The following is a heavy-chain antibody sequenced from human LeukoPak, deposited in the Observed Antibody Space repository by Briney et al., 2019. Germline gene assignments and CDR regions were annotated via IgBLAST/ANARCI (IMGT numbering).Heavy chain of an antibody. CDR2: IIPILGIA. D-gene: IGHD3-22*01. CDR1: GGTFSSYA. J-gene: IGHJ5*02. Sequence: GASVKVSCKASGGTFSSYAISWVRQASGQGLEWMGRIIPILGIANYAQKFQGRVTITADKSTSTAYMELSSLRSEDTAVYYCARDMPSITMIEALDPWGQGTLVTVSS. CDR3: ARDMPSITMIEALDP. V-gene: IGHV1-69*04.